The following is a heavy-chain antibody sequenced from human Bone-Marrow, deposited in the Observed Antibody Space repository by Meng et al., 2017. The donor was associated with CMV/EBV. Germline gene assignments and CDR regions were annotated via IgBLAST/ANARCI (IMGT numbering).Heavy chain of an antibody. CDR1: RSG. J-gene: IGHJ5*02. CDR3: ATLGDIVVVPAASRFNWFDP. Sequence: RSGWPGVLHAPVQGLGWVAFLRYAGSNKYYPAAVKGRFTISRDNSKNTLYLQMNSLRAEDTAVYYCATLGDIVVVPAASRFNWFDPWGQGTLVTVSS. CDR2: LRYAGSNK. V-gene: IGHV3-30*02. D-gene: IGHD2-2*01.